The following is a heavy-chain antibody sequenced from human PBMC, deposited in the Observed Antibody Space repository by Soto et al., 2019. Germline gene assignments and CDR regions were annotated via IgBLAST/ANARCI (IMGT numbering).Heavy chain of an antibody. D-gene: IGHD3-10*01. Sequence: QVQLVESGGGVVQPGRSLRLSCVASGFPFTSYGMHWVREAPGKGLEWVAVISYDGSNKYYADSVKGRFTIARDNSKNTLYLQMNSLRPEDRALYYCVGGQSYFDYRGPGTLVTVSS. CDR3: VGGQSYFDY. CDR1: GFPFTSYG. CDR2: ISYDGSNK. V-gene: IGHV3-30*03. J-gene: IGHJ4*02.